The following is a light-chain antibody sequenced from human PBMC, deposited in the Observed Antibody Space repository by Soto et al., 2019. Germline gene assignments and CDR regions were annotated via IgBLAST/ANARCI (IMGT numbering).Light chain of an antibody. CDR3: SSYTSSRTLYV. CDR2: DVS. V-gene: IGLV2-14*01. CDR1: SGDVGAYNF. J-gene: IGLJ1*01. Sequence: QSALTQPASVSGSPGQSITISCAGTSGDVGAYNFVSWYQQHPGKAPKLMLHDVSKRPSGVSERFSASKSGNTASLTISGLQAEDEADYYCSSYTSSRTLYVFGTGTKLTVL.